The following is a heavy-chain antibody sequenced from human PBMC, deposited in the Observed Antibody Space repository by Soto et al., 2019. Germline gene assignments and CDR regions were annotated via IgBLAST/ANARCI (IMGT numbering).Heavy chain of an antibody. CDR1: GFTFCRYW. V-gene: IGHV3-7*05. J-gene: IGHJ6*02. Sequence: GGSLRLSCAASGFTFCRYWMSWVRQAPGKGLEWVANIKQDGSEKYYVDSVKGRFTISRDNAKNSLYLQMNSLRAEDTAVYYCASYGDYEYYYGMDVWGQGTTVTVSS. CDR3: ASYGDYEYYYGMDV. D-gene: IGHD4-17*01. CDR2: IKQDGSEK.